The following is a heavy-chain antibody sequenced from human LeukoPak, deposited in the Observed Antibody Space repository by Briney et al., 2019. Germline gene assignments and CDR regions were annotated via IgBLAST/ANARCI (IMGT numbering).Heavy chain of an antibody. D-gene: IGHD2-15*01. J-gene: IGHJ3*02. V-gene: IGHV3-53*01. CDR1: GFTVSSNY. CDR2: IYSGGST. Sequence: GGSLRLSCAASGFTVSSNYISWVRQAPGKGLEWVSVIYSGGSTYYEDSVRGRFTISRDNSKNTLYLQMNSLRAEDTAVYYCARGERVAARGDAFDIWGQGTMVTVSS. CDR3: ARGERVAARGDAFDI.